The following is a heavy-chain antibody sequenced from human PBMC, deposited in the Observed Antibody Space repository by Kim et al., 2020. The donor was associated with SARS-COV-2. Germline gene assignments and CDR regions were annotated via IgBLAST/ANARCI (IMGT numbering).Heavy chain of an antibody. CDR3: AKDSSGWCRNVDY. CDR1: GFTFSSYG. D-gene: IGHD6-19*01. V-gene: IGHV3-30*18. Sequence: GGSLRLSCATSGFTFSSYGMHWVRQAPGKGLEWVAVISYDGSNKYYADSVKGRFTISRDNSKNTLYLQMNSLRAADTAVYYCAKDSSGWCRNVDYWGQGT. J-gene: IGHJ4*02. CDR2: ISYDGSNK.